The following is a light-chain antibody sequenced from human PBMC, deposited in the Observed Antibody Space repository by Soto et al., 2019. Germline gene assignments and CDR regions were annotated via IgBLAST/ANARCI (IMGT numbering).Light chain of an antibody. CDR3: CSHAGDHVV. J-gene: IGLJ2*01. CDR1: SSDIGSYKF. Sequence: QSALTQPASVSGSPGQSITISCTGTSSDIGSYKFVSWYQQHVGKAPKVMTYEGSKRPSGVSYRFSASKSGNTASLTISGLQSEDEYDYYCCSHAGDHVVFGGGTKVTVL. CDR2: EGS. V-gene: IGLV2-23*01.